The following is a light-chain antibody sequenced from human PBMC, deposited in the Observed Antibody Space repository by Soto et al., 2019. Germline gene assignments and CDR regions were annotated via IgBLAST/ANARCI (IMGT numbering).Light chain of an antibody. J-gene: IGKJ1*01. CDR3: QQHYNTPRT. CDR2: TAS. V-gene: IGKV1-39*01. CDR1: QPISDY. Sequence: DLQMTQSPSSLSASVGDRVTITCRTSQPISDYLNWYQQKPGKAPTLLIYTASNLQSGVPSRFSGSGSGTHFTLTISSLQPEDFATYYCQQHYNTPRTFGQGTKVDIK.